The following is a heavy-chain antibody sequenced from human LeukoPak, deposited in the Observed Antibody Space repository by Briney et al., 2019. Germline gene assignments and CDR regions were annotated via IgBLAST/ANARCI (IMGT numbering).Heavy chain of an antibody. Sequence: GGSLRLSCAASGFTFSSCSMNWVRQAPGKGLEWVSSISGSSTYIYYADSLKGRFTISRDNSKNTLYLQMNSLRAEDTAVYYCARDNYYYYMDVWGKGTTVTISS. V-gene: IGHV3-21*01. CDR3: ARDNYYYYMDV. CDR1: GFTFSSCS. CDR2: ISGSSTYI. J-gene: IGHJ6*03.